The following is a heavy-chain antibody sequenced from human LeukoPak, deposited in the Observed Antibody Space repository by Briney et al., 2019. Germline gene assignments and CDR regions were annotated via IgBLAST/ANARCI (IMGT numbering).Heavy chain of an antibody. CDR3: ARDYGDSGSYNWFDP. D-gene: IGHD4-17*01. Sequence: SETLSLTCTVSGGSISSYYWSWIRQPAGKGLEWSGYIYYSGSTNYNPSLKSRGTISVDTSKNQFSLKLSSVAAEDTAVYYCARDYGDSGSYNWFDPWGQGTLVTVSS. V-gene: IGHV4-59*01. CDR2: IYYSGST. CDR1: GGSISSYY. J-gene: IGHJ5*02.